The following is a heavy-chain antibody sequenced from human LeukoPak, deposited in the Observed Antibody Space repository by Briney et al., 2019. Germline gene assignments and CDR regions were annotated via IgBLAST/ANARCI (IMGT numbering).Heavy chain of an antibody. V-gene: IGHV3-7*01. CDR2: IKEDGSEK. D-gene: IGHD5-18*01. Sequence: GGSLRLSCAASGFTFSSYEMNWVRQAPGKGLEWLANIKEDGSEKYYVDSVKGRFTISRDTAKNLLYLQMNSLRAEDTAVYYCGRDHRGYSYGSEEYHYYYMDVWGKGTTVTVSS. J-gene: IGHJ6*03. CDR1: GFTFSSYE. CDR3: GRDHRGYSYGSEEYHYYYMDV.